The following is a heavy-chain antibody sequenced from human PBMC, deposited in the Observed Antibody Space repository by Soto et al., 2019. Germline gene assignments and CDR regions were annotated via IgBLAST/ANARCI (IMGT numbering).Heavy chain of an antibody. J-gene: IGHJ6*03. CDR3: ARAYYDFWSGSVYYYMDV. V-gene: IGHV4-59*11. CDR2: IYYSGSP. Sequence: SETLSLTCTVSGDSISSHYWSWIRQPPGKGLEWIGYIYYSGSPKYNPSLKSRVTISVDTSKNQFSLKLSSVTAADTAVYYCARAYYDFWSGSVYYYMDVWGKGTTVTVS. D-gene: IGHD3-3*01. CDR1: GDSISSHY.